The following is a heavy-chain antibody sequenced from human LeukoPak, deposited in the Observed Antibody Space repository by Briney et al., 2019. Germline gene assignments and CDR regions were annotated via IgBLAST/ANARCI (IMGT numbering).Heavy chain of an antibody. CDR3: AREVTPYY. CDR2: IQSSSNTI. J-gene: IGHJ4*02. CDR1: GFTFSTYS. D-gene: IGHD4-23*01. Sequence: GGSLRLSCAASGFTFSTYSMNWVRQTPGKGLEWVSYIQSSSNTIYYADSVKGRFTISRDNAKNSLFLQMNSLRAEDTAVYYCAREVTPYYWGQGTLVTVSS. V-gene: IGHV3-48*04.